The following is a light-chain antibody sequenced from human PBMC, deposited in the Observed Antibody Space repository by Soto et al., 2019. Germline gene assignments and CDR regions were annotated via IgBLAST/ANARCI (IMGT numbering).Light chain of an antibody. CDR1: SSDVGGYNY. V-gene: IGLV2-14*03. J-gene: IGLJ1*01. CDR2: DVS. CDR3: SSFTGGSTLVV. Sequence: QSALTQPASVSGSPGQSITISCTGTSSDVGGYNYVSWYQQHPGKAPKLMIYDVSNRPSGFSNRFSGSKSGNTASLTISGLQAEDEADYYCSSFTGGSTLVVFGTGTKVTVL.